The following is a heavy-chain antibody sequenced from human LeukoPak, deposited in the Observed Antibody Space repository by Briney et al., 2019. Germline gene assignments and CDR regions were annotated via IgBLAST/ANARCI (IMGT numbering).Heavy chain of an antibody. CDR2: ISSSSNYI. CDR1: GFTFTSYT. D-gene: IGHD6-13*01. Sequence: GGSLRLSCAASGFTFTSYTMNWVRQAPGKGLEWVSSISSSSNYIYYADSVKGRFTISRDNAKNSLYLQMNSLRAEDTAVYSCARDRGSSWYFDYWGQGTLVTVSS. CDR3: ARDRGSSWYFDY. V-gene: IGHV3-21*01. J-gene: IGHJ4*02.